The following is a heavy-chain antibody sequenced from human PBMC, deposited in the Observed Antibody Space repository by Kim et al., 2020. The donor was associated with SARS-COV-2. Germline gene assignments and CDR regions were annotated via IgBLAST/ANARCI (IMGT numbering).Heavy chain of an antibody. CDR1: GGSISSYY. V-gene: IGHV4-59*01. Sequence: SETLSLTCTVSGGSISSYYWSWIRQPPGKGLEWIGYIYYSGSTNYNPSLKSRVTISVDTSKNQFSLKLSSVTAADTAVYYCARENTCAFDIWGQGTMVTVSS. CDR2: IYYSGST. J-gene: IGHJ3*02. CDR3: ARENTCAFDI. D-gene: IGHD5-18*01.